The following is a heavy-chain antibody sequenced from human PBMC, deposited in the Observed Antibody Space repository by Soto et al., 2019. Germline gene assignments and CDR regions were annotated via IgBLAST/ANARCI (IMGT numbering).Heavy chain of an antibody. J-gene: IGHJ4*02. V-gene: IGHV4-31*11. CDR3: ARVMDFYDGSGYSYVPSYLDY. CDR1: GGTISSGGYY. Sequence: PSGTLSLTCAVSGGTISSGGYYWCWIRQHPGQGLEWIGYIYYSWSTSYNPSLKSRVPIAVDSSKNQFSLRQHTVTAADTAVYYCARVMDFYDGSGYSYVPSYLDYWGQGTLVTVSS. D-gene: IGHD3-22*01. CDR2: IYYSWST.